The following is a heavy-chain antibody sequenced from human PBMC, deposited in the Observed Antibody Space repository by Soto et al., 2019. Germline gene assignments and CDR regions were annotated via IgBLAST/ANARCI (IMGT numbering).Heavy chain of an antibody. D-gene: IGHD3-9*01. CDR1: GGTFSSYA. CDR2: IIPIFGTA. CDR3: ASWSRLRYFDWLSYGMDV. V-gene: IGHV1-69*01. J-gene: IGHJ6*02. Sequence: QVQLVQSGAEVKKPGSSVKVSCKASGGTFSSYAISWVRQAPGQGLEWMGGIIPIFGTANYAQKFQGRVTSTAAESTSTAYMELSSLRSEDTAVYYCASWSRLRYFDWLSYGMDVWGQGTTVTVSS.